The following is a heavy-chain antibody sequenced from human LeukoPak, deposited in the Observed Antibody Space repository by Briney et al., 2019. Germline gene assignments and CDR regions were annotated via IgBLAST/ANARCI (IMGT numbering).Heavy chain of an antibody. J-gene: IGHJ4*02. CDR1: GGTFSSYT. Sequence: ASVKVSRKASGGTFSSYTISWVRQAPGQGLEWMGRIIPILGIANYAQKFQGRVTITADKSTSTAYMELSSLRSEDTAVYYCAREAVAGTPFPLFDYWGQGTLVTVSS. D-gene: IGHD6-19*01. CDR3: AREAVAGTPFPLFDY. V-gene: IGHV1-69*04. CDR2: IIPILGIA.